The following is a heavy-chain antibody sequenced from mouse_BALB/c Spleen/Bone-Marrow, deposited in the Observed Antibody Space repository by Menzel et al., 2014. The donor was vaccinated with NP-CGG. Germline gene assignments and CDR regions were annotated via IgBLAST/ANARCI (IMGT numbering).Heavy chain of an antibody. CDR3: ARPHRYAYYFDS. D-gene: IGHD2-14*01. J-gene: IGHJ2*01. CDR1: GYTFTSSW. CDR2: IHPNSGNT. V-gene: IGHV1S130*01. Sequence: VKLQESGSVLVRPGASVKLSCKASGYTFTSSWMHWAKQRPGQGLEWIGEIHPNSGNTNYNEKFKGKATLTVDTSSSTTYVDLSSLTSKDSAVYYCARPHRYAYYFDSWGQGTTLTVSS.